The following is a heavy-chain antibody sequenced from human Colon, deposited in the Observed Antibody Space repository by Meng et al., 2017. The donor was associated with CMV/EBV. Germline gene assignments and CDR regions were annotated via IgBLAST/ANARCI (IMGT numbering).Heavy chain of an antibody. V-gene: IGHV4-39*07. CDR3: ATGIRTLTAAGVAGDP. CDR2: VYYNDAT. CDR1: SSTYY. J-gene: IGHJ5*02. D-gene: IGHD2-21*02. Sequence: SSTYYWGWIRRPPGEGLELIGAVYYNDATQYTPSLKSRVTVSVDGSRNQFSLKMNSVPAADTAVYYCATGIRTLTAAGVAGDPWGQGILVTVSS.